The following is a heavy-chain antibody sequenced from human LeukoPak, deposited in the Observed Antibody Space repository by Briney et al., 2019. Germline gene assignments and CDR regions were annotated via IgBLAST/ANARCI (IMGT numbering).Heavy chain of an antibody. D-gene: IGHD6-6*01. Sequence: GGSLRLSCAASGFTFSSYAMSWVRQAPGKGLEWVANIKQDGNEKYYVDSVKGRFTISRDNAKNSLDLQMNSLRVEDTAVYYCARVYSSSSGKNAFDVWGQGTMVTVSS. CDR3: ARVYSSSSGKNAFDV. CDR2: IKQDGNEK. V-gene: IGHV3-7*03. CDR1: GFTFSSYA. J-gene: IGHJ3*01.